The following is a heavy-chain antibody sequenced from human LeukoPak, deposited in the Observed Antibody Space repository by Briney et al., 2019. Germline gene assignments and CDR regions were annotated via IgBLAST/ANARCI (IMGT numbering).Heavy chain of an antibody. J-gene: IGHJ5*02. CDR1: GYSFTSYW. CDR2: IYPGDSDT. D-gene: IGHD1-1*01. CDR3: ARRWNDVVSWFDP. V-gene: IGHV5-51*01. Sequence: GESLQISCKGSGYSFTSYWIGWVRQLPGKGLEWMGIIYPGDSDTRYSPSFQGQVTISADKSISTAYLQWSSLKASDTAMYYCARRWNDVVSWFDPWGQGTLVTVSS.